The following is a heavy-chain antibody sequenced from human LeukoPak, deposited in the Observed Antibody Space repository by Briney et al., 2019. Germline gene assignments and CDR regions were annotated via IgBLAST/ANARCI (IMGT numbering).Heavy chain of an antibody. CDR3: ARDHSRSRAFDI. D-gene: IGHD3-3*01. CDR2: INSDGSSI. J-gene: IGHJ3*02. V-gene: IGHV3-74*01. Sequence: GGSLRLSCAASGFSFSSHWMHWVRQAPGKGLVWVSRINSDGSSISYADSVKGRFTISRDNAKNSLYLQMNSLRAEDTAVYYCARDHSRSRAFDIWGQGTMVTVSS. CDR1: GFSFSSHW.